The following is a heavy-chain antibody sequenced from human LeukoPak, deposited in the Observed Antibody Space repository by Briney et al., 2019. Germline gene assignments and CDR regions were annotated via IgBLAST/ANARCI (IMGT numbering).Heavy chain of an antibody. CDR3: ARSPYYYDSSGYLYYLDY. CDR2: INSDGSST. V-gene: IGHV3-74*01. J-gene: IGHJ4*02. CDR1: GFTFSSYW. Sequence: GGSLRLSCAASGFTFSSYWIHWVRQAPGKGLVWVSRINSDGSSTSYADSVKGRFTISRDNAKNTLYLQMNSLRAEDTAVYYCARSPYYYDSSGYLYYLDYWGQGTLVTVSS. D-gene: IGHD3-22*01.